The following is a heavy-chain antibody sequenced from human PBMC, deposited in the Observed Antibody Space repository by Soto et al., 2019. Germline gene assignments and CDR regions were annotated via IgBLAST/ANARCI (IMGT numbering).Heavy chain of an antibody. CDR2: IYPGDTDT. J-gene: IGHJ4*02. Sequence: GESLKISCKGSGYKFSTYWIGWVRQMPGKGLEWMGIIYPGDTDTRYSPSFQGQVTISADKSSSTAYLQRRSLQASDTAMYYCARSDDSGGCPDYWGQGTLVTVSS. D-gene: IGHD3-22*01. CDR1: GYKFSTYW. V-gene: IGHV5-51*01. CDR3: ARSDDSGGCPDY.